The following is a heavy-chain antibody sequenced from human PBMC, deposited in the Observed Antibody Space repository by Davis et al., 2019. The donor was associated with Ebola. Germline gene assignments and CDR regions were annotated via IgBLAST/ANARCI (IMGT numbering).Heavy chain of an antibody. CDR3: ERVRFGDTAVDY. V-gene: IGHV3-13*01. D-gene: IGHD5-18*01. CDR1: GFTFSSYD. CDR2: IGTAGDT. Sequence: PGGSLRLSCAASGFTFSSYDMHWVRQGTGKGLEWVSAIGTAGDTYYPGSVKGRFTISRENAKNSLYLQMNSLRAEDTAVYYCERVRFGDTAVDYWGRGTLVTVSS. J-gene: IGHJ4*02.